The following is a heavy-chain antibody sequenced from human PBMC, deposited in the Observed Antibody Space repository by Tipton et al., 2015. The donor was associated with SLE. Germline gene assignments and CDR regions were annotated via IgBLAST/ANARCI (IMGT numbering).Heavy chain of an antibody. J-gene: IGHJ6*03. Sequence: TLSLTCTVSGGSISSGSYYWSWIRQPAGKRLEWIGRIYTSGSTKYNPSLKSRVTMSVDTSKNQFSLRLSSVTAADTAVYYCARDSYNYDTSGYYRGGYYYMDVWGKGTTVAVSS. CDR2: IYTSGST. D-gene: IGHD3-22*01. CDR1: GGSISSGSYY. CDR3: ARDSYNYDTSGYYRGGYYYMDV. V-gene: IGHV4-61*02.